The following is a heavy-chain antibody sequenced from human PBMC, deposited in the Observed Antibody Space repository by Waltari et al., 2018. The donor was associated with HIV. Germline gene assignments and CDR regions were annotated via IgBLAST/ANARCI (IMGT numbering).Heavy chain of an antibody. J-gene: IGHJ4*02. CDR1: GYTFTGYY. CDR3: ARNLDGDYVLAY. D-gene: IGHD4-17*01. V-gene: IGHV1-2*02. CDR2: INPNNGGT. Sequence: VQLVQSGAEVKKPGASVKVSCKGSGYTFTGYYIHWVRQAPGQGLEWMGWINPNNGGTNYAQKFQDRVTMTRDTSISTAYMELSRLRSDDTAVYYCARNLDGDYVLAYWGQGILVTVSS.